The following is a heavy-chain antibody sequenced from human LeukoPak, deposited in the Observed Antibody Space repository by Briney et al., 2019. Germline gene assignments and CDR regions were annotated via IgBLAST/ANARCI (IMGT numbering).Heavy chain of an antibody. V-gene: IGHV4-34*01. Sequence: KPSETLSLTCTVSGGSISSYYWSWIRQPPGKGLEWIGEINHSGSTNYNPSLKSRVTISVDTSKNQFSLKLSSVTAADTAVYYCARGEGIQLWLRFDYWGQGTLVTVSS. J-gene: IGHJ4*02. D-gene: IGHD5-18*01. CDR3: ARGEGIQLWLRFDY. CDR1: GGSISSYY. CDR2: INHSGST.